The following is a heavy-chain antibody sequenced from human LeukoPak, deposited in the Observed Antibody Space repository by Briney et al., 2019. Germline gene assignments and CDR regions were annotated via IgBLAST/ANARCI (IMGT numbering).Heavy chain of an antibody. CDR1: GVSISSGGYS. CDR3: ARGVISGSGCFDY. D-gene: IGHD3-10*01. Sequence: SQTLSLTCAVSGVSISSGGYSWSWIRQPPGKVLEWIGYIFHSGTTYYNPSLKNRVTISVDRSKKQFSLNLSSVTAADTAVYYCARGVISGSGCFDYWGQGTLVTVTS. CDR2: IFHSGTT. J-gene: IGHJ4*02. V-gene: IGHV4-30-2*01.